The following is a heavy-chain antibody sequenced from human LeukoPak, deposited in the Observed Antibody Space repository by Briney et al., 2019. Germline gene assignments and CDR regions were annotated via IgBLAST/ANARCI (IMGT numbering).Heavy chain of an antibody. D-gene: IGHD6-13*01. Sequence: SETLSLTCAVYGGSFSGYYWSWIRQPPGKGLEWIGYIYYSGSTNYNPSLKSRVTISVDTSKNQFSLKLSSVTAADTAVYYCARGARPLAAAGRVWFDPWGQGTLVTVSS. J-gene: IGHJ5*02. CDR2: IYYSGST. V-gene: IGHV4-59*01. CDR1: GGSFSGYY. CDR3: ARGARPLAAAGRVWFDP.